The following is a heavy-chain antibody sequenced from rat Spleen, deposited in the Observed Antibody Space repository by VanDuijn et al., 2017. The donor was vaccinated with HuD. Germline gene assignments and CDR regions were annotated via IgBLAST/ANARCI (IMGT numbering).Heavy chain of an antibody. V-gene: IGHV5-20*01. D-gene: IGHD1-1*01. Sequence: EVQLVESGGGLVQPGRSMKRSCAASGFTFSEYGLAWVIQAPTKGLEWVASISYDDGSTYYRDAVKGRFTLSRDNAKSTLYLQMESLRSEDTATYYCAKDLDYSGDNWFGYWGQGTLVTVSS. J-gene: IGHJ3*01. CDR3: AKDLDYSGDNWFGY. CDR1: GFTFSEYG. CDR2: ISYDDGST.